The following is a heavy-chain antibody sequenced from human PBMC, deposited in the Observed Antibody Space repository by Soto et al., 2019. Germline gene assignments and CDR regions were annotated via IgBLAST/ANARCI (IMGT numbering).Heavy chain of an antibody. CDR2: ITDNGGST. J-gene: IGHJ4*02. CDR3: AKERATTTAFDY. Sequence: GGSLRLSCAASGFTFSRDCMSWVRQAPGKGLEWVSLITDNGGSTYYADSVKGRFTISRDNTKNTLFLQMNSLRAEDTAVYYCAKERATTTAFDYWGQGALVNVSS. CDR1: GFTFSRDC. V-gene: IGHV3-23*01. D-gene: IGHD4-17*01.